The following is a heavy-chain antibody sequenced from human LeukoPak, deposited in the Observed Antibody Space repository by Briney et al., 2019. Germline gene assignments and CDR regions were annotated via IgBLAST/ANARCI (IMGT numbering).Heavy chain of an antibody. Sequence: ASVKVSCKASGYTFTSYGISWVRQAPGQGLEWMGWISAYNGNTNYAQKLQGRVTMTTDTSTSTAYMELSRLRSDDTAVYYCARSTGYSSGWRYFDYWGQGTLVTVSS. CDR2: ISAYNGNT. J-gene: IGHJ4*02. V-gene: IGHV1-18*01. D-gene: IGHD6-19*01. CDR1: GYTFTSYG. CDR3: ARSTGYSSGWRYFDY.